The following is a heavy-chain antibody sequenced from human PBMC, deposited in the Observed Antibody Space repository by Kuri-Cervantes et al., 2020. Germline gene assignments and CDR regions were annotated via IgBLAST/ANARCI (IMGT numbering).Heavy chain of an antibody. Sequence: GESLKISCAASGFTFSGSAMHWVRQASGKGLEWISYITTSSSTIYYADSVKGRFTISRDNAKNSVYLQMNSLRAEDTAVYYCARDLYYYDISGIYDAFDIWGQGTMVTVSS. CDR2: ITTSSSTI. CDR3: ARDLYYYDISGIYDAFDI. J-gene: IGHJ3*02. V-gene: IGHV3-48*01. CDR1: GFTFSGSA. D-gene: IGHD3-22*01.